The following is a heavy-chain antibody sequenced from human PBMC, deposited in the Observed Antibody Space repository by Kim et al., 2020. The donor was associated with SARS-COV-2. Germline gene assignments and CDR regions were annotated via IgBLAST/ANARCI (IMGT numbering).Heavy chain of an antibody. V-gene: IGHV3-23*01. CDR2: SGSA. CDR3: AKGVFDL. Sequence: SGSAYYADSVKGRFTISRDNSKNTLYLQMNSLVPDDTAVYYCAKGVFDLRGRGTLVTVSS. J-gene: IGHJ2*01. D-gene: IGHD3-16*01.